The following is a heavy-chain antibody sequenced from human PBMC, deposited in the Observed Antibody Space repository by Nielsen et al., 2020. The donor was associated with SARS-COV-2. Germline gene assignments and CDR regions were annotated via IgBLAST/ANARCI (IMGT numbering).Heavy chain of an antibody. Sequence: GESLKISCAASGFTFRDYYMSWIRQAPGKGLEWVSYISSSSSYTNYADSVKGRFTISRDNAKNSLYLQMNSLRAEDTAVYYCARDRLHRYNYGGAFDIWGQGTMVTVSS. D-gene: IGHD5-24*01. J-gene: IGHJ3*02. CDR1: GFTFRDYY. V-gene: IGHV3-11*06. CDR2: ISSSSSYT. CDR3: ARDRLHRYNYGGAFDI.